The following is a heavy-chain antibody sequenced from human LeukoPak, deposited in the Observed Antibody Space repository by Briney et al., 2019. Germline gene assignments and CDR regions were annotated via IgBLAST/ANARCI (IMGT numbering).Heavy chain of an antibody. CDR1: GLTFSDYG. CDR3: ATSRSGSDGWSDP. CDR2: IQSDGKQE. D-gene: IGHD3-3*01. Sequence: GGSLRLSCAASGLTFSDYGFHWVRQAPGKGLEWVIFIQSDGKQEFYADSVKGRFRISRDDSKSTQYLQMNGLRPEDTAIYYCATSRSGSDGWSDPWGEGTLVTVSS. J-gene: IGHJ5*02. V-gene: IGHV3-30*02.